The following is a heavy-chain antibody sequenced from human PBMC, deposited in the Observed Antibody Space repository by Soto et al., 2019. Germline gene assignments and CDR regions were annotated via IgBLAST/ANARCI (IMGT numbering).Heavy chain of an antibody. CDR2: ISGSGGST. D-gene: IGHD3-16*01. J-gene: IGHJ4*02. CDR1: GVTFSSYA. V-gene: IGHV3-23*01. CDR3: AKDHGYSEWLDY. Sequence: GSLRLSCAASGVTFSSYAMSWVRQAPGKGLEWVSAISGSGGSTYYADSVKGRFTISRDNSKNTLYLQMNSLRAEDTAVYYCAKDHGYSEWLDYWGQGTLVTVSS.